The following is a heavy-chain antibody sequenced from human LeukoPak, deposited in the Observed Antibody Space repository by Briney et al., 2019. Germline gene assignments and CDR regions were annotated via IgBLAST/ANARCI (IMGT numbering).Heavy chain of an antibody. J-gene: IGHJ6*03. CDR3: ARSVEGYCSGGSCYSYYYYMDV. CDR1: GGSISSYY. D-gene: IGHD2-15*01. V-gene: IGHV4-59*01. Sequence: SETLSLTCTISGGSISSYYWSWIRQPPGKGLEWIGYIYYSGSTNYNPSLKSRVAISVDTSKNQFSLKLSSVTAADTAVYYCARSVEGYCSGGSCYSYYYYMDVWGKGTTVTVSS. CDR2: IYYSGST.